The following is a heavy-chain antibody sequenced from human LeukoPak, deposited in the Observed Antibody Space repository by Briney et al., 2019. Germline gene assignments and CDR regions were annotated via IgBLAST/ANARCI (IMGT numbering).Heavy chain of an antibody. D-gene: IGHD5-24*01. J-gene: IGHJ4*02. CDR3: ARALLVRNGYNYSPNYFDY. Sequence: GGSLRLSCAASGFTFSSYYIHWVRQAPGKGLVWVSRIDSDGNITTYADSVKGRFTISRDNSKNTLYLQMNSLRAEDTAVHYCARALLVRNGYNYSPNYFDYWGQGTLVTVSS. CDR2: IDSDGNIT. V-gene: IGHV3-74*01. CDR1: GFTFSSYY.